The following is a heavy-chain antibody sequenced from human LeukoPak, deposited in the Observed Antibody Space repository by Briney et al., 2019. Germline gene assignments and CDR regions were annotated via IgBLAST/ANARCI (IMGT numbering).Heavy chain of an antibody. CDR1: GGSISSDDYY. CDR2: LYHSGKP. V-gene: IGHV4-31*03. D-gene: IGHD1-14*01. Sequence: SETLSLTCTVSGGSISSDDYYWSWIRQHPGKGLEWIGYLYHSGKPYYNPSLKSRIIMSIDTSENQFSLKLSSVTAADTAMYYCARVTLTSGAAIDIWGQGTVVTVSS. J-gene: IGHJ3*02. CDR3: ARVTLTSGAAIDI.